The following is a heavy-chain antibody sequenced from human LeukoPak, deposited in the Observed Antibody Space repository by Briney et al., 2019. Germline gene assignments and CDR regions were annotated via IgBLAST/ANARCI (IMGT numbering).Heavy chain of an antibody. CDR1: GFTFNYYD. CDR3: ARDDSGIVGASPLGY. D-gene: IGHD1-26*01. J-gene: IGHJ4*02. CDR2: ISRVSPYT. V-gene: IGHV3-11*06. Sequence: GGSLRLSCAVSGFTFNYYDMNWVRQAPGRGLEWVSYISRVSPYTKYADPVRGRFTISRDNAKNSLYLQMNSLRADDTAVYYCARDDSGIVGASPLGYWGQGTLVAVSS.